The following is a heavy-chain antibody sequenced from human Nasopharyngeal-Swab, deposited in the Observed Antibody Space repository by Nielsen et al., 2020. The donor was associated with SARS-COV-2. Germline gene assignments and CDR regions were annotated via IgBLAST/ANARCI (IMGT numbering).Heavy chain of an antibody. D-gene: IGHD2-2*01. CDR3: ARVKGYQLLSSAAPNWFDP. Sequence: SETLSLTCAVYGGSFSGYYWSWIRQPPGKGLEWIGEINHSGSTNYNPSPKSRVTISVDTSKNQFSLKLSSVTAADTAVYYCARVKGYQLLSSAAPNWFDPWGQGTLVTVSS. CDR1: GGSFSGYY. CDR2: INHSGST. J-gene: IGHJ5*02. V-gene: IGHV4-34*01.